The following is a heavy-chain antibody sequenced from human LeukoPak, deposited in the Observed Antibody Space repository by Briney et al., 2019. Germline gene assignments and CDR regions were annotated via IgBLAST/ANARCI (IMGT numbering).Heavy chain of an antibody. CDR1: GYSFTDDY. Sequence: ASVKVSCKTSGYSFTDDYGQWVRQAPGQGLEWMGWINPDSGLTNYAQKFQGRVTMTRDTSISTAYMEVRRLRPDDTAVYYCAPTPEAYTSNWNVWGEGTLVTVS. J-gene: IGHJ4*02. CDR3: APTPEAYTSNWNV. CDR2: INPDSGLT. D-gene: IGHD1-1*01. V-gene: IGHV1-2*02.